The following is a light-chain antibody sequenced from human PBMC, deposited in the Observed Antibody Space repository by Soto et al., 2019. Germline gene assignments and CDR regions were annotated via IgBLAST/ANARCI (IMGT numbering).Light chain of an antibody. CDR3: MQALQAPRT. Sequence: DIVMTQSPLSLPVTPGEPASISCRSSQSLLHSNGYNYFDWYLQKPGQSPQLLIYLGSNRASGVPDRFSGSGSGTDFTLKISRVEAEDVGDYYCMQALQAPRTFGQGTKVEIK. CDR2: LGS. V-gene: IGKV2-28*01. J-gene: IGKJ1*01. CDR1: QSLLHSNGYNY.